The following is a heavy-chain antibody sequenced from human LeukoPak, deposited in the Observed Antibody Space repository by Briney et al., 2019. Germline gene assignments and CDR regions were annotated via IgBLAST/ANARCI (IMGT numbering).Heavy chain of an antibody. J-gene: IGHJ4*02. D-gene: IGHD3-9*01. V-gene: IGHV3-33*01. CDR1: GFTFSSYG. Sequence: PGGSLRLSCAASGFTFSSYGMHWVRQAPGKGLEWVAVIWYDGSNKYYADSVKGRFTISRDNSKNTLYLQMNSLRAEDTAVYYCARDGTEYDILTGYSDYWGRGTLVTVSS. CDR2: IWYDGSNK. CDR3: ARDGTEYDILTGYSDY.